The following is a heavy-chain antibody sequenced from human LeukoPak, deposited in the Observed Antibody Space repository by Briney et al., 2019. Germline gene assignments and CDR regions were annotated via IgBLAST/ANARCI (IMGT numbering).Heavy chain of an antibody. CDR3: AKHRLHDPSGGPYFDC. CDR2: ISGSAGST. Sequence: GGSLRLSCAASGFNFSIYSMNWVRQAPGKGLEWVSGISGSAGSTYYADSVKGRFTISRDNSKNTFYLQMISLRAEDTAVYYCAKHRLHDPSGGPYFDCWGQGTLVTVSS. V-gene: IGHV3-23*01. J-gene: IGHJ4*02. D-gene: IGHD6-25*01. CDR1: GFNFSIYS.